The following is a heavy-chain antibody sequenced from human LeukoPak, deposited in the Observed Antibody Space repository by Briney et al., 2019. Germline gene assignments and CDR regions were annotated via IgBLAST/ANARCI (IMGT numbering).Heavy chain of an antibody. CDR1: GFTFSNAW. J-gene: IGHJ4*02. D-gene: IGHD3-22*01. CDR2: ISGSGGST. CDR3: AKSENAMIVVVIELYFDY. Sequence: GGSLRLSCAASGFTFSNAWMSWVRQAPGKGLEWVSAISGSGGSTYYADSVKGRFTISRDNSKNTLYLQMNSLRAEDTAVYYCAKSENAMIVVVIELYFDYWGQGTLVTVSS. V-gene: IGHV3-23*01.